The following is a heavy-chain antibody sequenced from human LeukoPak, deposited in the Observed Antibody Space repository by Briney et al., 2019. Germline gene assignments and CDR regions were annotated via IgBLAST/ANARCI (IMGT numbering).Heavy chain of an antibody. D-gene: IGHD4-17*01. V-gene: IGHV3-53*04. Sequence: PGGSLRLSCAASGFTVSSNYMSWVRQAPGKGLEWVSVIYSGGSTYYADSVKGRFTISRHNSKNKLYLQMNSLRAEDTAVYYCARGHYGDHYYFDYWGQGTLVTVSS. J-gene: IGHJ4*02. CDR2: IYSGGST. CDR3: ARGHYGDHYYFDY. CDR1: GFTVSSNY.